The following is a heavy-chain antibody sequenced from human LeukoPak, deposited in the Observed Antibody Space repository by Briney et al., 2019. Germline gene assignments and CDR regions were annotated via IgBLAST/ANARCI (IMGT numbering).Heavy chain of an antibody. CDR1: GFTFSSYG. CDR3: ASLYSSSSGLDY. V-gene: IGHV3-30*03. D-gene: IGHD6-6*01. CDR2: ISYDGSNK. J-gene: IGHJ4*02. Sequence: GGSLRLSCAASGFTFSSYGMHCVRQAPGKGLKWVAVISYDGSNKYYADSVKGRFTISRDNSKNTLYLQMNSLRAEDTAVYYCASLYSSSSGLDYWGQGTLVTVSS.